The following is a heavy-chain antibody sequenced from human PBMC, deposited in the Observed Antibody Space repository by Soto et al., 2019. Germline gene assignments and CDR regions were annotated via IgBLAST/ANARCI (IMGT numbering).Heavy chain of an antibody. J-gene: IGHJ4*02. D-gene: IGHD2-21*02. V-gene: IGHV3-33*01. CDR3: ARDPHIVVVTAQFDY. Sequence: PGGSLRLSCAASGFTFSSYGMHWVRQAPGKGLEWVAVIWYDGSNKYYADSVKGRFTISRDNSKNTLYLQMNSLRAEDTAVYYCARDPHIVVVTAQFDYWGQGTLVTVSS. CDR1: GFTFSSYG. CDR2: IWYDGSNK.